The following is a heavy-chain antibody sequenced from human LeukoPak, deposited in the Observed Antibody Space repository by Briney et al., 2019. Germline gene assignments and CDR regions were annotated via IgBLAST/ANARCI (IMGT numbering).Heavy chain of an antibody. D-gene: IGHD4/OR15-4a*01. V-gene: IGHV4-39*06. CDR3: AKEGTYTYGASDFDY. CDR2: IYSGGST. CDR1: GVSISSSSYY. J-gene: IGHJ4*02. Sequence: SETLSLTCTVSGVSISSSSYYWGWIRQPPGKGLEWIGSIYSGGSTYYNPSLKSRVTISVDTSKNQFTLKLSSVTAADTAVYYCAKEGTYTYGASDFDYWGQGTLVTVSS.